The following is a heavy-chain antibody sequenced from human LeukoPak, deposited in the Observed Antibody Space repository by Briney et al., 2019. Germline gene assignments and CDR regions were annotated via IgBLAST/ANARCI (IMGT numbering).Heavy chain of an antibody. V-gene: IGHV4-59*08. D-gene: IGHD6-19*01. J-gene: IGHJ3*02. Sequence: SETLSLTCTVSGGSISGYFWSWIRQPPGKGLELIGYLYYSGSTNYNPSLKSRVTVSVDTSKDQFSLRLSSVTAADTAVYYCARLLAVAGGDAFDIWGQGKVVTVSS. CDR2: LYYSGST. CDR3: ARLLAVAGGDAFDI. CDR1: GGSISGYF.